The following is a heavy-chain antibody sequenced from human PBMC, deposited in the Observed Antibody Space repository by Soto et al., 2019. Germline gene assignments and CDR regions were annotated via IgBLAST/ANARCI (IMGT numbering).Heavy chain of an antibody. Sequence: WGSLRLSCAASGIALSNFAMHWVRQSPGKGLEWVSNISDDGSQQYYADSVKGRCTISSDNSNNLLYLQMHSLRVEDTAVYYCAKDLSISAVGLDLWGQGTLVTVSS. CDR2: ISDDGSQQ. CDR3: AKDLSISAVGLDL. D-gene: IGHD3-9*01. V-gene: IGHV3-30*18. CDR1: GIALSNFA. J-gene: IGHJ5*02.